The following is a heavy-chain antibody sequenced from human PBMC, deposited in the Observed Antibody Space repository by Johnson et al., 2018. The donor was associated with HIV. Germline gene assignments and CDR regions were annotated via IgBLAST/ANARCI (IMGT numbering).Heavy chain of an antibody. J-gene: IGHJ3*02. Sequence: VQLVESGGGLVQPGGSLRLSCAASGFTVSNYYMTWVRQSPGKGLEWVSVIYSGGTIGYADSVKGRFTISRDNAKISLYLQMNSLRAEDTAVYHCARDRIVGADYDAFDIWGQGTMVTVSS. D-gene: IGHD1-26*01. CDR1: GFTVSNYY. V-gene: IGHV3-66*02. CDR2: IYSGGTI. CDR3: ARDRIVGADYDAFDI.